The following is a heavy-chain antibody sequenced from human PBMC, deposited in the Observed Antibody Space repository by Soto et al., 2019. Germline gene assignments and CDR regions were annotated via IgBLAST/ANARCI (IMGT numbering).Heavy chain of an antibody. J-gene: IGHJ5*02. CDR3: AHRSAPVRGESLFDP. Sequence: QITLKESGPTLVKPTQTLTLTCTFSGFSLSTSGVGVGWIRQPPGKALEWLALIYWDDDKRYSPSLKSRLTITKDTSKTQVVLTMTTMDPVDTATYYCAHRSAPVRGESLFDPWGQGTLVTVSS. CDR2: IYWDDDK. V-gene: IGHV2-5*02. D-gene: IGHD3-10*01. CDR1: GFSLSTSGVG.